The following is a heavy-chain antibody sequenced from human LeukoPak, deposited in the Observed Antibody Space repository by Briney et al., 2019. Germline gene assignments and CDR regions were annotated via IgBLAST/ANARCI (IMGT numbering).Heavy chain of an antibody. J-gene: IGHJ4*02. V-gene: IGHV3-21*01. CDR1: GLTFSSYI. Sequence: GVSLRLSCAASGLTFSSYIMNWVRQAPGKGLEWVSSISSRSSQIYYADSVKGRFTISRDNAKNSLYLQMNSLRAEDTAVYYCARYSSGFDYWGQGTLVTVSS. D-gene: IGHD3-22*01. CDR2: ISSRSSQI. CDR3: ARYSSGFDY.